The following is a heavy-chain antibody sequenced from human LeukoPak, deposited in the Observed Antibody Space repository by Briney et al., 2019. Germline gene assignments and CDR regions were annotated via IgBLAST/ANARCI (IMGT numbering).Heavy chain of an antibody. CDR2: INPNSGGT. Sequence: VASVKVSCKASGYTFTGYYMHWVRQAPGQGLEGMGWINPNSGGTNYAQKFQGRVTMTRDTSISTAYMELSRLRSDDTAVYYCARGSPRDIVVVPAAPPSAYYYYYYMDVWGKGTTVTVSS. V-gene: IGHV1-2*02. CDR3: ARGSPRDIVVVPAAPPSAYYYYYYMDV. J-gene: IGHJ6*03. D-gene: IGHD2-2*01. CDR1: GYTFTGYY.